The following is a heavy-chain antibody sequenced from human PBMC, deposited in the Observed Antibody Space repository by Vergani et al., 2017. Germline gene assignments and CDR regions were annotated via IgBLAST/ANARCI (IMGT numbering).Heavy chain of an antibody. CDR3: ARVPPGYCSGGSCYSDYYYGMDV. D-gene: IGHD2-15*01. CDR2: MNPNSGNT. Sequence: QVQLVQSGAEVKKPGASVKVSCKASGYTFTSYDINWVRQATGQGLEWMGWMNPNSGNTGYAQKFQGRVTMTRNTSISTAYMELSSLRSEDTAVYYCARVPPGYCSGGSCYSDYYYGMDVWGQGTTVTVSS. J-gene: IGHJ6*02. V-gene: IGHV1-8*01. CDR1: GYTFTSYD.